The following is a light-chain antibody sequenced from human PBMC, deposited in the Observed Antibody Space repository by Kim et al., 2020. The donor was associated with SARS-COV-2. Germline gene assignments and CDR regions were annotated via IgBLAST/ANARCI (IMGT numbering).Light chain of an antibody. CDR2: DAS. CDR1: QDINTW. J-gene: IGKJ2*01. V-gene: IGKV1-12*01. Sequence: DIQMTQSPSSVSASVGDSVTITCRASQDINTWLAWYQQKPGEAPKLLIYDASILQSGVPLRFSGSGSGTEFTLAITSLQPDDFATYFCQAANTLPYTFGQGTKLEF. CDR3: QAANTLPYT.